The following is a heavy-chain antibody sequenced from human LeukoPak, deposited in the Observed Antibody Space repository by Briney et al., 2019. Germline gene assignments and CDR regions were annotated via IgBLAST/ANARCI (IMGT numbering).Heavy chain of an antibody. Sequence: GESLKISCQGSGYNFTIYWIGWVRQMPGKGLEWMGIIYPGDSNTRYSPSFQGQVTISADKSISTAYLQWSSLKASDTAMYYCARHDFGDYVYFWGQGTLVTVSS. CDR2: IYPGDSNT. D-gene: IGHD4-17*01. CDR1: GYNFTIYW. CDR3: ARHDFGDYVYF. J-gene: IGHJ4*02. V-gene: IGHV5-51*01.